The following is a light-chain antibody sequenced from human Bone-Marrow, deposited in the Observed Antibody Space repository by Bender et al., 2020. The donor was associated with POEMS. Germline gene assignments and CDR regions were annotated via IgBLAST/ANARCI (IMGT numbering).Light chain of an antibody. J-gene: IGLJ1*01. CDR2: RDS. Sequence: VHWYQQKSGQAPVLVIFRDSHRPSGIPVRISGSSSGNTATLTIRRVEAGDEADYYCLLWDRTTYDDYVFGSGTRLTVL. CDR3: LLWDRTTYDDYV. V-gene: IGLV3-21*04.